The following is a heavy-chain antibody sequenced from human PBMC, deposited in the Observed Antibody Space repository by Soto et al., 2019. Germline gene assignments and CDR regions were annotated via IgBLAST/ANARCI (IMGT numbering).Heavy chain of an antibody. D-gene: IGHD2-8*01. CDR2: IKQDVSEK. V-gene: IGHV3-7*04. Sequence: EVQLVGSGGGLVQPGGSLRLSCVASGFTFRTYWMTWVRQAPGKGLEWVANIKQDVSEKYYVDSVRGRFAISRDNDKDSLYLQMNSLRVEDAAVYYCARDGLYCTYANCRGDAYDVWDQGTMVTVSS. CDR1: GFTFRTYW. CDR3: ARDGLYCTYANCRGDAYDV. J-gene: IGHJ3*01.